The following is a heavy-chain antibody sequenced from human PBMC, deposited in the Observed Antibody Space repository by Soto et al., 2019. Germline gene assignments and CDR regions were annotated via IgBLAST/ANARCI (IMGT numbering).Heavy chain of an antibody. V-gene: IGHV3-33*01. D-gene: IGHD3-10*01. CDR3: ARDLTITMVRGVIRDRHDAFDI. CDR2: IWYDGSNK. CDR1: GFTFSSYG. Sequence: GGSLRLSCAASGFTFSSYGMHWVRQAPGKGLEWVAVIWYDGSNKYYADFVKGRFTISRDNSRNTLYLQMNSLRAKVTAVYYCARDLTITMVRGVIRDRHDAFDIWGQGTMVTVSS. J-gene: IGHJ3*02.